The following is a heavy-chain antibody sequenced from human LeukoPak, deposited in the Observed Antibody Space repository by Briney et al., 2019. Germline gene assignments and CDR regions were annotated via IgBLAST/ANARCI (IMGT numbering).Heavy chain of an antibody. Sequence: GASVKVSCKASGYTFTSYAMHWVRQAPGQGLEWMGWISAYNGNTNYAQKLQGRVTMTTDTSTSTAYMELRSLRSDDTAVYYCARVAYGDYGDYWGQGTLVTVSS. J-gene: IGHJ4*02. D-gene: IGHD4-17*01. CDR3: ARVAYGDYGDY. CDR1: GYTFTSYA. V-gene: IGHV1-18*01. CDR2: ISAYNGNT.